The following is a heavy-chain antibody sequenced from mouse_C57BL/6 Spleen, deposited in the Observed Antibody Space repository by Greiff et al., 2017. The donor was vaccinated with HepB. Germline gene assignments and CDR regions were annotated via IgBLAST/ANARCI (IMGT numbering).Heavy chain of an antibody. CDR3: TRVGTTVVATYYYAMDY. J-gene: IGHJ4*01. Sequence: DVKLVESGEGLVKPGGSLKLSCAASGFTFSSYAMSWVRQTPEKRLEWVAYISSGGDYIYYADTVKGRFTISRDNARNTLYLQMSSLKSEDTAMYYCTRVGTTVVATYYYAMDYWGQGTSVTVSS. CDR1: GFTFSSYA. D-gene: IGHD1-1*01. V-gene: IGHV5-9-1*02. CDR2: ISSGGDYI.